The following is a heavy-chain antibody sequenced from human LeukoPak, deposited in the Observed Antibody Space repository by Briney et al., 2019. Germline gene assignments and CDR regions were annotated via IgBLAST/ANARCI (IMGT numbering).Heavy chain of an antibody. J-gene: IGHJ4*02. D-gene: IGHD3-10*01. V-gene: IGHV3-23*01. Sequence: GGPLRLSCAASGFTFSSYAMSWVRQAPGKGLEWVSAISGSGGSTYYADSVKGRFTISRDNSKNTLYLQMNSLRAEDTAVYYCAKDQFGGLYFDYWGQGTLVTVSS. CDR3: AKDQFGGLYFDY. CDR2: ISGSGGST. CDR1: GFTFSSYA.